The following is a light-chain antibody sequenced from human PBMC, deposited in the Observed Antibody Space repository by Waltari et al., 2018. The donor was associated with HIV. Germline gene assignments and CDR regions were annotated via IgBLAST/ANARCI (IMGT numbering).Light chain of an antibody. CDR1: SSDVGRYNL. V-gene: IGLV2-23*02. CDR3: CSYAGSSTLV. Sequence: QSALPEPASVPGSPGQTITISRTGTSSDVGRYNLVSWDPQHPSKAPKLMIYDVSKRPAGVSNRFSGSKSGNTASLTISGLQAEDEADYYCCSYAGSSTLVFGGGTKLTVL. J-gene: IGLJ2*01. CDR2: DVS.